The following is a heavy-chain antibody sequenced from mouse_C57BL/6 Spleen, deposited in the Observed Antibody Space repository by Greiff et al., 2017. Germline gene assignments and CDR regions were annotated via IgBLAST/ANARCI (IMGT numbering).Heavy chain of an antibody. Sequence: QVQLQQSGAELVRPGASVTLSCKASGYTFTDYEMHWVKQTPVHGLEWIGAIYPATGGTAYNQKFKGKAILTADTSSSTAYMELRSLTSEDSAVYYCTRLYGSSYGYWGQGTTLTVSS. J-gene: IGHJ2*01. D-gene: IGHD1-1*01. CDR3: TRLYGSSYGY. CDR2: IYPATGGT. V-gene: IGHV1-15*01. CDR1: GYTFTDYE.